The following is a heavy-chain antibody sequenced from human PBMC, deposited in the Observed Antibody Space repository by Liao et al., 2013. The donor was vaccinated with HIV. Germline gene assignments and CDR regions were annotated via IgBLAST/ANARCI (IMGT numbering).Heavy chain of an antibody. Sequence: QVQLRESGPGLVKPSETPSLTCTVSGDSITNSHWNWIRQPPGKGLEWIGYVHHSGKAYYNPFLQIRVTMSVDTSRNQVSLKLSSVTAADTAVYYCARQRVAGPGDWFDPWGQGTLVTVSS. J-gene: IGHJ5*02. CDR3: ARQRVAGPGDWFDP. CDR1: GDSITNSH. V-gene: IGHV4-59*01. D-gene: IGHD6-19*01. CDR2: VHHSGKA.